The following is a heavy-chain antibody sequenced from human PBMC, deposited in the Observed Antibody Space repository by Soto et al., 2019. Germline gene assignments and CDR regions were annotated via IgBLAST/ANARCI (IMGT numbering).Heavy chain of an antibody. CDR2: IYPGDSDT. CDR1: GYSFTSYW. D-gene: IGHD6-6*01. V-gene: IGHV5-51*01. CDR3: ARQYRSSSERLDR. J-gene: IGHJ5*02. Sequence: GEALKISCKGSGYSFTSYWIGWVRQMPGKGLEWMGIIYPGDSDTRYSTSFQGQVTISADKSISTAYLQWSSLKAPDNAMYYCARQYRSSSERLDRWGQGTLVTVSS.